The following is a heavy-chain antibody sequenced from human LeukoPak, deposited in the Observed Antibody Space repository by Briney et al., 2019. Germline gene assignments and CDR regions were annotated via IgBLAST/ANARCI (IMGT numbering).Heavy chain of an antibody. D-gene: IGHD4-23*01. CDR1: GYTFTGHY. CDR3: ARETTVVTPGGDY. Sequence: ASVKVSCKASGYTFTGHYMHWVRQAPGQGLEWMGWINPNSGGTHYAQKFQGRVTMTRDTSIGTAYMELSRLRSDDTAVYYCARETTVVTPGGDYWGQGTLVTVSS. J-gene: IGHJ4*02. V-gene: IGHV1-2*02. CDR2: INPNSGGT.